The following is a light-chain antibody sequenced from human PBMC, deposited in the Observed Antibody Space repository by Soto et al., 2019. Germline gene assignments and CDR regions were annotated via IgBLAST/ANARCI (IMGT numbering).Light chain of an antibody. CDR3: SSYAGRTLYV. J-gene: IGLJ1*01. Sequence: QSVLTQPPSASGSPGQSVTISCTGTSSDVGGYDYVSWYQQRPGKAPKLLIHEVTKRPSGVPDRLSGSKSGNTASLTVSGLQAEDEADYYCSSYAGRTLYVFGTGTKAPS. V-gene: IGLV2-8*01. CDR1: SSDVGGYDY. CDR2: EVT.